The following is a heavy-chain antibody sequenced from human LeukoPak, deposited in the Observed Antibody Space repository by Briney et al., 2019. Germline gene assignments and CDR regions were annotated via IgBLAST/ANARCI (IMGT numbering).Heavy chain of an antibody. D-gene: IGHD2-15*01. CDR2: IKSKTDGGTT. J-gene: IGHJ6*02. V-gene: IGHV3-15*01. CDR3: TTDSFDRYCSGGSCYGPYYYYGMDV. CDR1: GFTFSNAW. Sequence: PGGSLRLSCAASGFTFSNAWMSWVRQAPGKGLEWVGRIKSKTDGGTTDYAAPVKGRFTISRDDSKNTLYLQMNSLKTEDTAVYYCTTDSFDRYCSGGSCYGPYYYYGMDVWGQGTTVTVSS.